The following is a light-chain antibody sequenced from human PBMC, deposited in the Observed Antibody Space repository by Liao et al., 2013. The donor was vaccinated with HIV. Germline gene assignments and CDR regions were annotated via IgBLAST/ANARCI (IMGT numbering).Light chain of an antibody. CDR1: DIGIKS. CDR2: YDT. V-gene: IGLV3-21*01. Sequence: SYVLTQPPSVSVAPGKTASITCGGNDIGIKSVHWCQQKPGQAPVPVIHYDTDRPSGIPARFSGSNSGNTATLTISEVEAGDEADYYCQAWDRNTAIFGGGTKLTVL. J-gene: IGLJ2*01. CDR3: QAWDRNTAI.